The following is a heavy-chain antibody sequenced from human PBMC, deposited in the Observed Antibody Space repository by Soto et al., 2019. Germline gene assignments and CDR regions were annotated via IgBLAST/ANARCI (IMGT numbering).Heavy chain of an antibody. V-gene: IGHV1-69*13. D-gene: IGHD3-10*01. CDR3: AKDMLPVGELGMDV. CDR2: IIPIFGTA. CDR1: GGTFSSYA. J-gene: IGHJ6*02. Sequence: SVKVSCKASGGTFSSYAISWVRQAPGQGLEWMGGIIPIFGTANYAQKFQGRVTITADESKNTLYLQMNSLRGEDTAVYYCAKDMLPVGELGMDVWGQGTTVTVSS.